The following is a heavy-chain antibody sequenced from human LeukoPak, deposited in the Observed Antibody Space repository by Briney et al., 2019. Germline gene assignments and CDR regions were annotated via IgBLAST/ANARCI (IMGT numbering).Heavy chain of an antibody. D-gene: IGHD5-24*01. CDR2: IIPIFGTA. Sequence: SVKVSCKASGGTFSCYAISWVRQAPGQGLEWMGGIIPIFGTANYAQKFQGRVTITTDESTSTAYMEQSSLRSEDTAVYYCARQTLTRDGYNLGYFDYWGQGTLVTVSS. CDR3: ARQTLTRDGYNLGYFDY. CDR1: GGTFSCYA. J-gene: IGHJ4*02. V-gene: IGHV1-69*05.